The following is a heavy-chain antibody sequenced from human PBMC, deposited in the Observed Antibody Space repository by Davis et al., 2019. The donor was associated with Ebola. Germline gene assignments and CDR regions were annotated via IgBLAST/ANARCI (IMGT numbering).Heavy chain of an antibody. CDR1: GDSISSSNW. CDR2: IYHSGTT. CDR3: ARDYYDSSGYLWYFDL. Sequence: MPGGSLRLSCDVSGDSISSSNWWSWVRQPPGKGLEWIGEIYHSGTTNYNPSLKSRVTISVDKSKNQFSLKLSSVTAADTAVYYCARDYYDSSGYLWYFDLWGRGTLVTVSS. J-gene: IGHJ2*01. V-gene: IGHV4-4*02. D-gene: IGHD3-22*01.